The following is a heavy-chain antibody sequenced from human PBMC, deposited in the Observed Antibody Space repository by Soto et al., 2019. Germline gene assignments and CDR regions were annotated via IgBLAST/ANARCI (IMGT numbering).Heavy chain of an antibody. CDR2: ISAYNGNT. D-gene: IGHD2-2*03. V-gene: IGHV1-18*01. CDR3: ARDGLDIVVVPAAYEGLDDAFDI. CDR1: GYTFTSYG. Sequence: ASVKVSCKASGYTFTSYGISWVRQAPGQGLEWMGWISAYNGNTNYAQKLQGRVTMTTDTSTSTAYMELRSLRSDDTAVYYCARDGLDIVVVPAAYEGLDDAFDIWGQGTMVTVSS. J-gene: IGHJ3*02.